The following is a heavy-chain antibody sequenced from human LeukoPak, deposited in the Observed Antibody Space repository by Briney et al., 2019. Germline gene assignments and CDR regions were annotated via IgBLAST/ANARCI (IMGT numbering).Heavy chain of an antibody. Sequence: PSETLSLTCTVSGYSITSGYYWGWIRQPPGKGLEWIGIIYHSGATYYNPSLRSRVTTSIDTSKNQFSLKVTSVTAADTAVYYCARITVAGLYYFDYWGQGTLVTVSS. CDR1: GYSITSGYY. CDR3: ARITVAGLYYFDY. D-gene: IGHD6-19*01. J-gene: IGHJ4*02. CDR2: IYHSGAT. V-gene: IGHV4-38-2*02.